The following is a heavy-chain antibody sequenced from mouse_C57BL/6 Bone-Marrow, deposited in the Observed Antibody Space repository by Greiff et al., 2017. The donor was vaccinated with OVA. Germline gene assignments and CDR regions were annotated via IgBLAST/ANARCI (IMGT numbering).Heavy chain of an antibody. D-gene: IGHD3-3*01. CDR2: IWSGGST. CDR1: GFSFTSYG. CDR3: ARNRDSPFAY. V-gene: IGHV2-2*01. Sequence: QVQLQQSGPGLVQPSQSLSITCTVSGFSFTSYGVHWVRQSPGKGLEWLGVIWSGGSTDYNAAFIYRLSISKDNSKSQVFIKMNSLQADDTAIYYCARNRDSPFAYWGQGTLVTVSA. J-gene: IGHJ3*01.